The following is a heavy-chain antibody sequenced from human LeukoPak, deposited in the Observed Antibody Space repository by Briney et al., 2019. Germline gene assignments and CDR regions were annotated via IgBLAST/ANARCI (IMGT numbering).Heavy chain of an antibody. V-gene: IGHV3-48*01. J-gene: IGHJ4*02. CDR1: GFTFSSYE. Sequence: GGSLRLSCAASGFTFSSYEMNWVRQAPGKGLEWVSYISSSGSTIYYADSVKGRFTISRDNSKNTLYLQMNSLRAEDTAVYYCARHLSGITGYTYGRGIDYWGQGTLVTVSS. D-gene: IGHD5-18*01. CDR3: ARHLSGITGYTYGRGIDY. CDR2: ISSSGSTI.